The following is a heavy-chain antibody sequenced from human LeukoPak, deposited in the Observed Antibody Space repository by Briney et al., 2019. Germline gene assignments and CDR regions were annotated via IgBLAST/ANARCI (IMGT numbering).Heavy chain of an antibody. CDR3: AKDPLSVVHALGYFQH. Sequence: GGSLKLSCVASGFTFSGSAIHWVRQASGKGLESVGHIRSKTNNYATAYAASVKGRFTISRDNSKNTLYLQMNSLRAEDTAVYYCAKDPLSVVHALGYFQHWGQGTLVTVSS. J-gene: IGHJ1*01. V-gene: IGHV3-73*01. CDR1: GFTFSGSA. D-gene: IGHD3-22*01. CDR2: IRSKTNNYAT.